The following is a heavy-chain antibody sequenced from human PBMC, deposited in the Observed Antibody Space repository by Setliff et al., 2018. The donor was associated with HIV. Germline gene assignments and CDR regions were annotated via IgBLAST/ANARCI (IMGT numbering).Heavy chain of an antibody. V-gene: IGHV4-38-2*01. D-gene: IGHD3-22*01. CDR3: ARQKETYYYDSSGYPAYFDY. CDR1: GYSISSGFY. CDR2: IYHSGST. Sequence: SETLSLTCAVSGYSISSGFYWGWIRQPPGKGLEWIGSIYHSGSTYYSPSLKSRVSFSVDTSKNQLSLKLRSVTAADSAMYYCARQKETYYYDSSGYPAYFDYWGQGTLVTVSS. J-gene: IGHJ4*02.